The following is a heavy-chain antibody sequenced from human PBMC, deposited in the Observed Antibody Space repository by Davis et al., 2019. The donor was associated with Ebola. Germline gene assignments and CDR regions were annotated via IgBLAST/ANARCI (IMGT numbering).Heavy chain of an antibody. J-gene: IGHJ4*02. CDR3: ARGRTGSDHPRLDS. V-gene: IGHV4-34*01. CDR1: GGSFSGYY. D-gene: IGHD7-27*01. CDR2: INHSGST. Sequence: SETLSLTCAVYGGSFSGYYWSWIRQPPGKGLEWIGEINHSGSTNYNPSLKSRVTISVDTSKNQFSLKLSSVTAADTAVYFCARGRTGSDHPRLDSWGQGTLVTVSS.